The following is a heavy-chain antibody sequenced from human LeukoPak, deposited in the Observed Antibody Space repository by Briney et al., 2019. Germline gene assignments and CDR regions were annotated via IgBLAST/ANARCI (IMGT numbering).Heavy chain of an antibody. V-gene: IGHV1-8*03. CDR2: MNPNSGNT. D-gene: IGHD3-22*01. CDR1: GYTFTSYD. J-gene: IGHJ4*02. CDR3: AREDYYDSGSSDY. Sequence: GASVKVSCKASGYTFTSYDISWVRQATGQGLEWMGWMNPNSGNTAYAQKFQGRVTITRNTSISTAYMELSSLRSEDTAIYYCAREDYYDSGSSDYWGQGTLVTVSS.